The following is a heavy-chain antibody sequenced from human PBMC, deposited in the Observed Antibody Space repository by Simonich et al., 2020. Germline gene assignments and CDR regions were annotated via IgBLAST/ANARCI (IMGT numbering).Heavy chain of an antibody. D-gene: IGHD3-10*01. CDR2: INPNRGGT. CDR3: ARVPGIYYYYGMDV. Sequence: GAEVKKPGASLKVSCKASGYTFTGNYMHWLRQAPGQGLEWMGRINPNRGGTNYAQKFQGRVTMTRDTSISTAYMELSRLRSDDTAVYYCARVPGIYYYYGMDVWGQGTTVTVSS. V-gene: IGHV1-2*06. CDR1: GYTFTGNY. J-gene: IGHJ6*02.